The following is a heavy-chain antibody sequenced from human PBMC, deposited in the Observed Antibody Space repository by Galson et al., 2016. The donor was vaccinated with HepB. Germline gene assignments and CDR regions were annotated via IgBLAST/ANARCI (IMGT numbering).Heavy chain of an antibody. CDR3: ACSDYGSGLYYFDY. J-gene: IGHJ4*02. CDR1: GFSLSTSAVG. Sequence: PALVKPTQTLTLTCTLSGFSLSTSAVGVGWIRQPPEKALEWLALIYWDDGKRYSPSLKSRLTITKDTSKNQVVLTMTNMDPVDTATYYCACSDYGSGLYYFDYWGQGTLVTVSS. V-gene: IGHV2-5*02. D-gene: IGHD3-10*01. CDR2: IYWDDGK.